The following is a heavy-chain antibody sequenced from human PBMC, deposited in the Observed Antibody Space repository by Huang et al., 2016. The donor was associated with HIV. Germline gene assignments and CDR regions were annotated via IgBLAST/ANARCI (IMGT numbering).Heavy chain of an antibody. Sequence: EVQLVESGGGLIQPGGSLRLSCAASGFTVSTNYMTWVRQAPGKGWEWFSLIYSGGTKYYADSVKGRVTISRDDSENTLYLHMTSLRAGDTAVYYCAKEGDTGAALGYWGQGTLVTVS. CDR2: IYSGGTK. D-gene: IGHD2-8*02. CDR3: AKEGDTGAALGY. J-gene: IGHJ4*02. CDR1: GFTVSTNY. V-gene: IGHV3-53*01.